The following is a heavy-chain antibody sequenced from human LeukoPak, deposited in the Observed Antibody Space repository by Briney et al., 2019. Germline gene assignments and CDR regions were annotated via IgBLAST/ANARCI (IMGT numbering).Heavy chain of an antibody. CDR1: GGSFSGYF. D-gene: IGHD3-22*01. V-gene: IGHV4-34*01. CDR2: INDGGSS. Sequence: PSETLSLTCGVYGGSFSGYFWTWIRQSPGKGLEWIGEINDGGSSTYKSSLKRRVTMSLHTSENQFSLKLTSVTAADTAVYYCAREYYHNDSGHGSFKHWGQGTLVSVSS. CDR3: AREYYHNDSGHGSFKH. J-gene: IGHJ4*02.